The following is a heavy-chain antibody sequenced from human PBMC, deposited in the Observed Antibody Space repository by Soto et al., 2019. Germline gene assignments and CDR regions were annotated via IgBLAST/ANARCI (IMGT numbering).Heavy chain of an antibody. D-gene: IGHD3-10*01. J-gene: IGHJ6*03. CDR3: AAGIEQLWFGELGYYYYYYMDV. V-gene: IGHV4-4*02. CDR2: IYHSGST. Sequence: PSETLSLTCAVSSGSISSSNWWSWVRQPPGKGLEWIGEIYHSGSTNYNPSLKSRVTISVDKSKNQFSLKLSSVTAADTAVYYCAAGIEQLWFGELGYYYYYYMDVWGKGTTVTVSS. CDR1: SGSISSSNW.